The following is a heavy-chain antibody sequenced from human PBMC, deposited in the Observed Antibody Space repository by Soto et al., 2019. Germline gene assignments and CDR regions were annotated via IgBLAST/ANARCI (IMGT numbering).Heavy chain of an antibody. CDR1: GFTLSSYA. Sequence: EVQLAESGGGLVQPGGSLRLSCAASGFTLSSYAMNWVRQAPGKGLEWVSYISSSSSNIQYAGSVKGRFTISRDNAKNPLYLQMKSLRDDHTAAYFCARDCSLGNRWCRWFDPWGQGTLVTVSS. D-gene: IGHD2-8*02. J-gene: IGHJ5*02. CDR2: ISSSSSNI. CDR3: ARDCSLGNRWCRWFDP. V-gene: IGHV3-48*02.